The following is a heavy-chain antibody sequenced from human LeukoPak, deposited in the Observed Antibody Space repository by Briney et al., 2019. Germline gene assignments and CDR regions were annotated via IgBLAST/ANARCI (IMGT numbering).Heavy chain of an antibody. CDR3: ARESGLYGSGSRY. CDR1: GYTFTSYD. D-gene: IGHD3-10*01. J-gene: IGHJ4*02. V-gene: IGHV1-8*01. CDR2: MNPNSGNS. Sequence: ASVKVSCKASGYTFTSYDINWVRQATGQGLEWMGWMNPNSGNSGYAQKFQGRVTMTRTTSINTAYMELSSLRSDDTAVYYCARESGLYGSGSRYWGQGTLSPSPQ.